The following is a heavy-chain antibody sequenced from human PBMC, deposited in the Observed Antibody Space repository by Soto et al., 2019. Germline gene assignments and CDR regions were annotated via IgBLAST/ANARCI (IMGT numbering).Heavy chain of an antibody. CDR3: ARDREYSSSGYLGGYYYYGMDV. CDR1: GGTISGGGYY. J-gene: IGHJ6*02. CDR2: IYYSGST. V-gene: IGHV4-31*03. D-gene: IGHD6-13*01. Sequence: SATLSLTGTVAGGTISGGGYYWSWVRQHPGKGLEWIGYIYYSGSTYYNPSLKSRVTISVDTSKNQFSLKLSSVTAADTSVYYCARDREYSSSGYLGGYYYYGMDVWGQGTTVTVSS.